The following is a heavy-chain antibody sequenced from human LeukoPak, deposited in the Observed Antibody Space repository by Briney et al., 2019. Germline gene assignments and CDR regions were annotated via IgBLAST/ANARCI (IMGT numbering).Heavy chain of an antibody. CDR1: GGSFSGYY. D-gene: IGHD6-6*01. CDR3: ASLRPPNYFDY. V-gene: IGHV4-34*01. J-gene: IGHJ4*02. Sequence: SETLSLTCAVYGGSFSGYYWSWLRQPPGKGLEWIGEINHSGSTYYNPSLKSRVTISGDTSKNQFSLRLSSVTAADTAVYYCASLRPPNYFDYWGQGTLVTVSS. CDR2: INHSGST.